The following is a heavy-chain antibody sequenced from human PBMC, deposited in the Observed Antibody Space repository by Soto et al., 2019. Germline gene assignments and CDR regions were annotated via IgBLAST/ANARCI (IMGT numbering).Heavy chain of an antibody. CDR3: AKDGDTSITMVRGVIGH. Sequence: LRLSCAASGFTFSSYGMHWVRQAPGKGLEWVAVISYDGSNKYYADSVKGRFTISRDNSKNTLYLQMNSLRAEDTAVYYCAKDGDTSITMVRGVIGHWGQGTLVTVSS. D-gene: IGHD3-10*01. CDR2: ISYDGSNK. V-gene: IGHV3-30*18. J-gene: IGHJ4*02. CDR1: GFTFSSYG.